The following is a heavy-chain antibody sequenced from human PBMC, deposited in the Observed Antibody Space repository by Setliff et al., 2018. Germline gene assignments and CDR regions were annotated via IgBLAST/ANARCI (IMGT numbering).Heavy chain of an antibody. CDR1: GYTFTDDY. V-gene: IGHV1-69-2*01. Sequence: GASVKVSCKASGYTFTDDYMYWVKQAPGKGLEWMGRIDPEDGKTVYAEKFQGRVIISADTSIDTVYLEIDSLRSEDTAVYYCAFRRGCIYGLDNWGQGTLVTVS. J-gene: IGHJ4*02. CDR3: AFRRGCIYGLDN. D-gene: IGHD3-10*01. CDR2: IDPEDGKT.